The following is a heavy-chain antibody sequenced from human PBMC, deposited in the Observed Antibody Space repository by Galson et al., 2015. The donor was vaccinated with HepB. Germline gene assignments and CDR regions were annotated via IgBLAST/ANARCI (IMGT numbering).Heavy chain of an antibody. CDR2: IYHTGST. J-gene: IGHJ6*02. CDR3: ARSYRGGRGQYYYYYGMDV. Sequence: ETLSLTCTVSGGSINYYYWGWIRPPPGKGLEWIGIIYHTGSTYYNPSLKGRVTISVDTSKNPCSLRVRSVTAEDTAVYYCARSYRGGRGQYYYYYGMDVWGQGTMVTVSS. D-gene: IGHD4-11*01. V-gene: IGHV4-59*08. CDR1: GGSINYYY.